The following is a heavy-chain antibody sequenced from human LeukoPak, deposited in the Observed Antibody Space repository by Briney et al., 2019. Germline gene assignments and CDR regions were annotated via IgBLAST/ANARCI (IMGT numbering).Heavy chain of an antibody. D-gene: IGHD2-2*01. CDR1: GGSFSGYY. CDR3: ARAPGYCSSTSCSHFDY. CDR2: INHSGST. V-gene: IGHV4-34*01. Sequence: SETLSLTCAAYGGSFSGYYWSWIRQPPGKGLEWIGEINHSGSTNYNPSLKSRVTISVDTSKNQFSLKLSSVTAADTAVYYCARAPGYCSSTSCSHFDYWGQGTLVTVSS. J-gene: IGHJ4*02.